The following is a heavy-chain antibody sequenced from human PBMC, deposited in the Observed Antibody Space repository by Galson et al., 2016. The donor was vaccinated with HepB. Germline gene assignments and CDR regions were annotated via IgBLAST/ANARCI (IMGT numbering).Heavy chain of an antibody. CDR1: GGSIIISSHY. J-gene: IGHJ4*02. CDR2: IYYSGTT. CDR3: ARGYGSDYDI. D-gene: IGHD3-22*01. V-gene: IGHV4-39*07. Sequence: ETLSLTCTVSGGSIIISSHYWGWIRQPPGKGLEWIGSIYYSGTTYYRPSLKSRVTILVDTSKNQFSLNLNSVTAADTAVYYCARGYGSDYDIWGQGTLVRVSS.